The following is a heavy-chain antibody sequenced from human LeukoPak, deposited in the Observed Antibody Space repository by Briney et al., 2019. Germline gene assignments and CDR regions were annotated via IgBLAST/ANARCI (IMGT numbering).Heavy chain of an antibody. CDR1: GYTFTSYG. Sequence: ALVKVSCKASGYTFTSYGISWVRQAPGQGLEWMGWISAYNSNTNYAQKLQGRVTMTTDTSTSTAYMELRSLRSDDTAVYYCARAAGVPAAISSDYWGQGTLVTVSS. CDR2: ISAYNSNT. D-gene: IGHD2-2*01. CDR3: ARAAGVPAAISSDY. V-gene: IGHV1-18*04. J-gene: IGHJ4*02.